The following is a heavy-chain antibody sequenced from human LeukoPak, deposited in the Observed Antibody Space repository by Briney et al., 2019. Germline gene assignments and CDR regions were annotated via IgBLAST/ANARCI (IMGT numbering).Heavy chain of an antibody. V-gene: IGHV3-30*18. Sequence: GGSLRLSCEASGFTFSSYGMHWVRQAPGKGLEWVAVISYDGSSKYYADSVKGRFTISRDNSKNTLYLQMNSLRAEDTAVYYCAKGPYSSSWYLGYWGQGTLVTVSS. J-gene: IGHJ4*02. D-gene: IGHD6-13*01. CDR1: GFTFSSYG. CDR3: AKGPYSSSWYLGY. CDR2: ISYDGSSK.